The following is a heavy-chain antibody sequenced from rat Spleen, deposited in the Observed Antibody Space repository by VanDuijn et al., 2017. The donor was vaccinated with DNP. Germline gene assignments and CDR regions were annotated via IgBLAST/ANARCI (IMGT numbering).Heavy chain of an antibody. CDR3: ARSDYSDGSYYYGYFDY. V-gene: IGHV2-6*01. J-gene: IGHJ2*01. CDR2: VSSGGSI. CDR1: GFSLTSYS. Sequence: QVQLKESGPGLVQPSQTLSLTCTVSGFSLTSYSVGWVRQPPGKGLEWVAAVSSGGSIYYTSVLRSRLSISRDTSKSQVFLKMNSLQTEDTAMYFCARSDYSDGSYYYGYFDYLGQGVMVTVSS. D-gene: IGHD1-12*02.